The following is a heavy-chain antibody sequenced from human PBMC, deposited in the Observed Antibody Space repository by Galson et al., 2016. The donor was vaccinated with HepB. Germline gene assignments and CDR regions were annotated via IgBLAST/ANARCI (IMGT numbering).Heavy chain of an antibody. CDR1: GGSISHFY. V-gene: IGHV4-59*01. CDR2: IYYSGST. CDR3: ARGSASLVAC. J-gene: IGHJ4*02. Sequence: SETLSLTCTVSGGSISHFYWSWIRQPPGKGLEWIGYIYYSGSTNYNPSLKSRVTISVDTSKNQFSLKLNSVSAADTAVYFCARGSASLVACWGQGTLVTVSS. D-gene: IGHD5-12*01.